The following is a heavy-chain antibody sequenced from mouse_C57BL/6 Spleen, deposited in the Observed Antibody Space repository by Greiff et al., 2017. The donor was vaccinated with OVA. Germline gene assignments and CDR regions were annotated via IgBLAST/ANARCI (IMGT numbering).Heavy chain of an antibody. CDR1: GFSLTSYG. Sequence: QVQLKESGPGLVQPSQSLSITCTVSGFSLTSYGVHWVRQSPGKGLEWLGVIWSGGSTDYNAAFISRLSISKDNSKSQVFFKMNSLQADDTAIYYCARIGAYWGQGTLVTVSA. D-gene: IGHD3-3*01. CDR3: ARIGAY. CDR2: IWSGGST. J-gene: IGHJ3*01. V-gene: IGHV2-2*01.